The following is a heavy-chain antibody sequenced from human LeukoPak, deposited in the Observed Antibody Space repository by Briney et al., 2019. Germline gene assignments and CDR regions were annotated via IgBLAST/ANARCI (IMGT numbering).Heavy chain of an antibody. CDR1: GFTFSSYA. CDR2: ISYDGSNK. CDR3: ARGGIAVARNERAFDI. D-gene: IGHD6-19*01. J-gene: IGHJ3*02. Sequence: PGGSLRLSCAASGFTFSSYAMHWVRQAPGKGLEWVAVISYDGSNKYYADSVKGRFTISRDNSKNTLYLQMNSLRAEDTAVYYCARGGIAVARNERAFDIWGQGTMVTVSS. V-gene: IGHV3-30*04.